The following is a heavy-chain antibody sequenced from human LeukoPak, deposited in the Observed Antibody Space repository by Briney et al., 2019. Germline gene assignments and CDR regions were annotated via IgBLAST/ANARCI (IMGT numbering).Heavy chain of an antibody. J-gene: IGHJ6*03. CDR3: AKGDSSGDDYYYYYMDV. CDR1: GFTFDDYA. CDR2: ISWDGGST. V-gene: IGHV3-43D*03. Sequence: GGSLRLSCAASGFTFDDYAMHWVRQAPGKGLEWVSLISWDGGSTYYADSVKGRFTISRDNSKNSLYLQMNSLRAEDTALYYCAKGDSSGDDYYYYYMDVWGKGTTVTVSS. D-gene: IGHD3-22*01.